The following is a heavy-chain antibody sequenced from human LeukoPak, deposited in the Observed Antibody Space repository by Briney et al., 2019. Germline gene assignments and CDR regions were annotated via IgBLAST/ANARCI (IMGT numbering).Heavy chain of an antibody. V-gene: IGHV4-59*01. J-gene: IGHJ4*02. CDR1: GGSIGSYY. CDR2: IYYSGST. Sequence: SETLSLTCTVSGGSIGSYYWSWIRQPPGKGLEWIGYIYYSGSTNYNPSLKSRVTISVDTSKNQFSLKLSSVTAADTAVYYCARDGLYFDYWGQGTLVTVSS. CDR3: ARDGLYFDY. D-gene: IGHD3-16*01.